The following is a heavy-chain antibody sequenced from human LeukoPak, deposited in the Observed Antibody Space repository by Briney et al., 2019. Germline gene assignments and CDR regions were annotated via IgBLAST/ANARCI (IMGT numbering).Heavy chain of an antibody. D-gene: IGHD3-10*01. J-gene: IGHJ5*02. Sequence: SETLSLTCTVSGRSIRSVYWNWIRQSAGKGLEWIGRIYATDLTNYNPSLKSRVTLSVDMSKNELSLTLKSVTAADTAVYSCARGFGSGTSPIDLWGQGALVTVSS. CDR2: IYATDLT. CDR1: GRSIRSVY. CDR3: ARGFGSGTSPIDL. V-gene: IGHV4-4*07.